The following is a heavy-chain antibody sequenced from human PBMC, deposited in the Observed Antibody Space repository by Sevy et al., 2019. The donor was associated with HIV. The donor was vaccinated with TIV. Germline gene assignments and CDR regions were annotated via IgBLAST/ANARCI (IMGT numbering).Heavy chain of an antibody. V-gene: IGHV1-69*13. Sequence: ASVKVSCKASGGTFSSYAISWVRQAPGQGLEWMGGIIPIFGTANYAQKFQGRVTITADESTGTAYMELSSLGSEDTAVYYCARDRISEYQLLDKYYYYYGMDVWGQGTTVTVSS. D-gene: IGHD2-2*01. CDR1: GGTFSSYA. CDR2: IIPIFGTA. J-gene: IGHJ6*02. CDR3: ARDRISEYQLLDKYYYYYGMDV.